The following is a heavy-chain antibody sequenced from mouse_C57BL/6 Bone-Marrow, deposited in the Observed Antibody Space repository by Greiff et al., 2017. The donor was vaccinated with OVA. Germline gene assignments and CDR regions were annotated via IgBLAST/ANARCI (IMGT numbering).Heavy chain of an antibody. CDR3: ASWGYYGTRDY. D-gene: IGHD1-1*01. J-gene: IGHJ2*01. CDR2: INPSNGGT. V-gene: IGHV1-53*01. CDR1: GYTFTSYW. Sequence: VQLQQSGAELVMPGASVKLSCKASGYTFTSYWMHWVKQRPGQGLEWIGNINPSNGGTNYNEKFKSKATLTVDKSSSTAYMQLSSLTSEDSAVYYCASWGYYGTRDYWGQGTTLTVSS.